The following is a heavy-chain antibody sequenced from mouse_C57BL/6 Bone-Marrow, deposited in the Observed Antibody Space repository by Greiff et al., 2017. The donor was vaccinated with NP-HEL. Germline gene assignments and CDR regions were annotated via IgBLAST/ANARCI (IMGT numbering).Heavy chain of an antibody. D-gene: IGHD1-1*01. J-gene: IGHJ1*03. CDR3: ARRYESRGAGYFEV. CDR2: ISNGGGST. Sequence: EVKLVESGGGLVQPGGSLKLSCAASGFTFSDYYMYWVRQTPEKRLEWVAYISNGGGSTYYPDTVKGRFTISRDNAQNTLYLQMSRLKSEDTAMYYCARRYESRGAGYFEVWGTGTTVTVSS. V-gene: IGHV5-12*01. CDR1: GFTFSDYY.